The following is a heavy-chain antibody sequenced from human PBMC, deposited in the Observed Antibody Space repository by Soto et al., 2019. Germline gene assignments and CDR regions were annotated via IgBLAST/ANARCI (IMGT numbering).Heavy chain of an antibody. CDR1: GYTFTSYG. V-gene: IGHV1-18*01. Sequence: QVQLVQSGPEVKKPGASVKVSCKTSGYTFTSYGISWVRQAPGQGLEWMGWISTYKGNTNYAPKFQGRVTMNTDTSTSTAYMELRSLRYDETAVYYCATRSPAFDYWGQGTLVTVSS. J-gene: IGHJ4*02. CDR3: ATRSPAFDY. CDR2: ISTYKGNT.